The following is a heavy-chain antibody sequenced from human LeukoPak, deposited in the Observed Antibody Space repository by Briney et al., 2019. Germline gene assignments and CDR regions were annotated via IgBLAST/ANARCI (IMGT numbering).Heavy chain of an antibody. CDR2: IYSGGST. CDR3: PGGSYGYY. V-gene: IGHV3-53*01. J-gene: IGHJ4*02. Sequence: GRSLRLSCAASGFTVSSNYMSWVRQAPGKGLEWVSVIYSGGSTYYADSVKGGFTISRDNSKNPLYRRMNSLEAEAPAVNYLPGGSYGYYWGQGTLVTVSS. CDR1: GFTVSSNY. D-gene: IGHD5-18*01.